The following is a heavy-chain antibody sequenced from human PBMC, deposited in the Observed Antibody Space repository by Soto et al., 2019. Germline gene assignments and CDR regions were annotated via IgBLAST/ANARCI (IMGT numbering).Heavy chain of an antibody. CDR2: IIPILGIA. CDR3: ARDVVGARYYYYGMDV. J-gene: IGHJ6*02. CDR1: GGTFSSYT. V-gene: IGHV1-69*08. D-gene: IGHD2-21*01. Sequence: QVQLVQSGAEVKKPGSSVKVSCKASGGTFSSYTISWVRQAPGQGLEWMGRIIPILGIANYAQKFQGRVTITADKSTSTAYRELSSLRSEDTAVYYCARDVVGARYYYYGMDVWGQGTTVTVSS.